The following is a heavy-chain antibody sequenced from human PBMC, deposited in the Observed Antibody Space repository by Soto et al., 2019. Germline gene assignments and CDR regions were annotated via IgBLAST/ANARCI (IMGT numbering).Heavy chain of an antibody. CDR2: IRYDGSNK. CDR1: GFTFSRYG. J-gene: IGHJ6*03. Sequence: QVQLVESGGGVVQPGRSLRLSCAASGFTFSRYGMHWVRQAPGKGLEWVAVIRYDGSNKYYADSVKGRFTISRDNSKDTLYLQMNSLRAEDTAVYYCARDGGGSVLMVYAVWNYYMDVLRKGTTVTVS. V-gene: IGHV3-33*01. CDR3: ARDGGGSVLMVYAVWNYYMDV. D-gene: IGHD2-8*01.